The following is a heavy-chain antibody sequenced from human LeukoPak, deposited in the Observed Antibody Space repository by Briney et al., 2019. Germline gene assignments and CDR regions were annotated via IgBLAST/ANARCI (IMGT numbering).Heavy chain of an antibody. Sequence: SQTLSLTCTVSGGSISSGSYYWSWLRQPAGTGLEWIGRIYTSGSTNYNPSLKSRVTISVDTSKNQFSLKLSSVTAADTAVYYCAGTYDFWSGYCAFDIWGQGTMVTVSS. J-gene: IGHJ3*02. CDR2: IYTSGST. D-gene: IGHD3-3*01. CDR3: AGTYDFWSGYCAFDI. CDR1: GGSISSGSYY. V-gene: IGHV4-61*02.